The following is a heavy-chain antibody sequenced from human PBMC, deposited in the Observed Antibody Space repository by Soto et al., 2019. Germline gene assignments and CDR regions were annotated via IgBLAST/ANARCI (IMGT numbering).Heavy chain of an antibody. CDR1: GGSISSYY. CDR2: IYYSGST. CDR3: ARQFPSWFDY. J-gene: IGHJ4*02. D-gene: IGHD2-2*01. V-gene: IGHV4-59*08. Sequence: PSETLSLTCTVSGGSISSYYWSWIRQPPGKGLEWIGYIYYSGSTNYNPSLKSRVTISVDTSENQFSLKLSSVTAADTAVYYCARQFPSWFDYWGQGTLVTVSS.